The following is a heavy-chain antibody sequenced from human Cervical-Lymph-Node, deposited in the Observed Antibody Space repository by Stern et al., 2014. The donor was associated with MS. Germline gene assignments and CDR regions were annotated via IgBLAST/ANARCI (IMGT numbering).Heavy chain of an antibody. Sequence: DQLVESGGGLVKPGGSLRLSCAASGFTFSDYYMSWIRQAPGKGLEWVSYISGSGSTIYYADSVVGRFTISRDNAKNSLYLQMNSLRAEDTAVYYCARAPKLNVVVVGPFDYWGQGTLVTVSS. V-gene: IGHV3-11*01. J-gene: IGHJ4*02. CDR2: ISGSGSTI. D-gene: IGHD2-15*01. CDR3: ARAPKLNVVVVGPFDY. CDR1: GFTFSDYY.